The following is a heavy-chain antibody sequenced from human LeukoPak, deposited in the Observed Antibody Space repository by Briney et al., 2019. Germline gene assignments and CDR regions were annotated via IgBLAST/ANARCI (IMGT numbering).Heavy chain of an antibody. CDR1: GGSISSGDYY. D-gene: IGHD2-15*01. J-gene: IGHJ4*02. Sequence: SQTLSLTCTVSGGSISSGDYYWSWIRQPPGKGLEWIGYIYYSGSTYYNPSLKSRVTISVDTSKNQFSLKLSSVTAADTAVYYCARDSYPEYCSGGSCYGTFDYWGQGTLVTVSS. CDR2: IYYSGST. CDR3: ARDSYPEYCSGGSCYGTFDY. V-gene: IGHV4-30-4*08.